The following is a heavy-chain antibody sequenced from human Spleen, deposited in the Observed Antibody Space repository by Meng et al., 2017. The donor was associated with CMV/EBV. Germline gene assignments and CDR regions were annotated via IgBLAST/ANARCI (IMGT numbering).Heavy chain of an antibody. D-gene: IGHD2-2*01. J-gene: IGHJ4*02. Sequence: GGSLRLSCKGSGYSFTSYWIGWVRQMPGKGLEWMGIIYPGDSDTRYSPSFQGQVTISADKSISTAYLQWSSLKASDSAMYYCARLGVSSTYFDYWGQATLVTVSS. CDR1: GYSFTSYW. CDR2: IYPGDSDT. CDR3: ARLGVSSTYFDY. V-gene: IGHV5-51*01.